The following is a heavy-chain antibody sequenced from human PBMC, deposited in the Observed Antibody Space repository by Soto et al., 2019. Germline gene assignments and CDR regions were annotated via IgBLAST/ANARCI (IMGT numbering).Heavy chain of an antibody. V-gene: IGHV3-30*18. D-gene: IGHD3-16*01. J-gene: IGHJ4*02. CDR1: GFTFSTYG. Sequence: QVQLVESGGGVVQPGRSLRLSCAASGFTFSTYGPHWVRQAPGKGLEWVAVISYDGINKFYADSVKGRFTISRDSSKSTLFLQMNSLRAEDTAVYYCAKDVFRGGIGYFDYWGQGTLVTVSS. CDR2: ISYDGINK. CDR3: AKDVFRGGIGYFDY.